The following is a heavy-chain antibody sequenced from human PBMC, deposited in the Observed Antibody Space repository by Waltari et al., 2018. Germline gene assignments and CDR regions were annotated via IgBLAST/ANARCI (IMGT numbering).Heavy chain of an antibody. Sequence: EMQLVESGGTLVQPGGSLRLSCAASGFTFSSNGMSWVRQAPGKGLEWVASIKEDGNERYYLDSVKGRFTISRDNAKNSLYLQMNSLTAEDTALYYCARAYSWGQGTLVTVSS. CDR2: IKEDGNER. CDR1: GFTFSSNG. J-gene: IGHJ4*02. CDR3: ARAYS. D-gene: IGHD2-21*01. V-gene: IGHV3-7*01.